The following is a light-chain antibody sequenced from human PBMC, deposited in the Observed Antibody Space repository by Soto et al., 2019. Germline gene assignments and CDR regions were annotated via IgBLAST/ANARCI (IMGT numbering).Light chain of an antibody. CDR3: QQYYATPLT. CDR2: WAS. CDR1: QTVLYSSSNKNY. Sequence: DIVLTQSPDSLAVSLGERATINCKSSQTVLYSSSNKNYLAWYQQKPGQPPNLLIYWASTRESGVPDRFSGSGSGTDFTLTISNLQAEDVATYYCQQYYATPLTFGGGTRVAIK. J-gene: IGKJ4*01. V-gene: IGKV4-1*01.